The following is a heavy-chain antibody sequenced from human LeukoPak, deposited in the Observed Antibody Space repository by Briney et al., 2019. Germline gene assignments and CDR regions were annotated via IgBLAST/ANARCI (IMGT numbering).Heavy chain of an antibody. CDR1: GFTFSSYW. CDR3: ARAGGSYYGSDFDI. D-gene: IGHD1-26*01. V-gene: IGHV3-7*01. CDR2: IKQDGREK. Sequence: GGSLRLSCAASGFTFSSYWMSWVRQAPRAGLEGVANIKQDGREKYYLHTVKGRFTISRENVKNSLYLQMNSLRAEDTAVYYCARAGGSYYGSDFDIWGQGTMVTVSS. J-gene: IGHJ3*02.